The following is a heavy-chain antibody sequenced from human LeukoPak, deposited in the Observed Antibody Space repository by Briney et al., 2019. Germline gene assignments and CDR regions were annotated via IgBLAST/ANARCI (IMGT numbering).Heavy chain of an antibody. CDR1: GYTFTSYG. CDR2: ISAYNGNT. J-gene: IGHJ3*02. Sequence: ASVKVSCKASGYTFTSYGISWVRQAPGQGLEWMGWISAYNGNTNYAQKLQGRVTMTTDTSTSTAYMELRSLRSDDTAVYYCARDLDSSSWSDAFDIWGQGTMVTVSS. CDR3: ARDLDSSSWSDAFDI. D-gene: IGHD6-13*01. V-gene: IGHV1-18*01.